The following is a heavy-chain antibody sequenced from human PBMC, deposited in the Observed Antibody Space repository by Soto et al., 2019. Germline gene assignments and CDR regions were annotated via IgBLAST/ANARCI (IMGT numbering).Heavy chain of an antibody. Sequence: PGGSLXLSCAASGFTFSDYYMSWIRQAPGKGLEWVSFISSSNSYIQYADSVKGRFTISRDNAKNSLFLQMNSLRAEDTAVYYCAREGYCSSTTCHYGMDVWGQGTTVTVSS. V-gene: IGHV3-11*06. CDR1: GFTFSDYY. D-gene: IGHD2-2*01. CDR2: ISSSNSYI. J-gene: IGHJ6*02. CDR3: AREGYCSSTTCHYGMDV.